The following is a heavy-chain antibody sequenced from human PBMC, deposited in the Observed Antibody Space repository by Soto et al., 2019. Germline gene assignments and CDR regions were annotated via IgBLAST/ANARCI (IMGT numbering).Heavy chain of an antibody. CDR2: ISYDGSNK. CDR1: GFTFSSYG. D-gene: IGHD6-19*01. CDR3: AKVLPDSSGSEDY. V-gene: IGHV3-30*18. J-gene: IGHJ4*02. Sequence: GGSLRLSCAASGFTFSSYGMHWVRQAPGKGLEWVAVISYDGSNKYYADSVKGRFTISRDNSKNTLYLQMNSLRAEDTAVYYCAKVLPDSSGSEDYWGQGTLVTVSS.